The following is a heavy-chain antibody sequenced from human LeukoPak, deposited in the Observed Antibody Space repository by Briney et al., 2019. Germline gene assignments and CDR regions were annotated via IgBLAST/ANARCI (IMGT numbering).Heavy chain of an antibody. D-gene: IGHD3-10*01. V-gene: IGHV4-34*01. CDR1: GGSFSGYY. CDR2: INHSGST. CDR3: ARGLLLWFGEPPGFDL. Sequence: DTLSLTCAVYGGSFSGYYWICIRQPPGKGRESIGEINHSGSTNYNPSLTSRVTISVDTSKNQFSLKLSSVTAAETAVYYCARGLLLWFGEPPGFDLWGRGTLVTVSS. J-gene: IGHJ2*01.